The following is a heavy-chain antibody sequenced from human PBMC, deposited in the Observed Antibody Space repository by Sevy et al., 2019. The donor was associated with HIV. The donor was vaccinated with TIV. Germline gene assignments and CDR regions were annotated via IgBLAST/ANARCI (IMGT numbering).Heavy chain of an antibody. CDR3: XXXXXXXXTSYGMDL. Sequence: GGSLRLSCAVSGFTFRNFWMSWVRQAPGKGLEWVANIRQDGSEKYYVDSVRGRFTISRDNAKNSLFLQLNSLRADDXXXXXXXXXXXXXXTSYGMDLWGRGTTVTVSS. J-gene: IGHJ6*02. CDR2: IRQDGSEK. D-gene: IGHD2-2*01. V-gene: IGHV3-7*01. CDR1: GFTFRNFW.